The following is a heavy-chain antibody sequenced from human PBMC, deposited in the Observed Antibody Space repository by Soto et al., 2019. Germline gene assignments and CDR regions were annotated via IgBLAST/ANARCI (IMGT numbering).Heavy chain of an antibody. CDR3: ARAPKVSGSSQTRPDF. Sequence: SETLSLTCSIYSGSFSGYYWSWIRQPPGKGLEWIGEISQSGNTNYSPSLKSRVSISIDTSKKQFSLNLTSVSAADTAVYYCARAPKVSGSSQTRPDFWGQGTLVTVSS. D-gene: IGHD6-6*01. V-gene: IGHV4-34*01. CDR1: SGSFSGYY. J-gene: IGHJ4*02. CDR2: ISQSGNT.